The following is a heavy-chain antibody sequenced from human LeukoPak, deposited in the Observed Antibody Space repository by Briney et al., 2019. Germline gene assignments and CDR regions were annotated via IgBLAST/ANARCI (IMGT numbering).Heavy chain of an antibody. V-gene: IGHV3-48*04. D-gene: IGHD4-11*01. J-gene: IGHJ6*02. CDR2: ISNGSTTT. Sequence: GGSLRLSCAASGFTFSRYSMNWVRQAPGKGLEWISYISNGSTTTFYADSVRGRFTISRDNAKNSLYLQMDSLRAEDTAVYYCAREVGATVTYYYGMDVWGQGTTVTVSS. CDR3: AREVGATVTYYYGMDV. CDR1: GFTFSRYS.